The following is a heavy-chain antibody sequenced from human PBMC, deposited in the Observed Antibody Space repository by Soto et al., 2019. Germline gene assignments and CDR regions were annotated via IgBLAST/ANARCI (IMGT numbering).Heavy chain of an antibody. J-gene: IGHJ4*02. V-gene: IGHV4-34*01. CDR2: VKDGGHT. Sequence: QVQLQQWGAGLLKPSETLSLNCAVTGGSLSGYYWSWIRQPPGKGLEWIGEVKDGGHTNYSPSLRGRVTISSDPSHTQFSLGLNSVSAADPGVYYCAGGQEGVVAAHWAQGSLVTVSS. CDR1: GGSLSGYY. D-gene: IGHD6-19*01. CDR3: AGGQEGVVAAH.